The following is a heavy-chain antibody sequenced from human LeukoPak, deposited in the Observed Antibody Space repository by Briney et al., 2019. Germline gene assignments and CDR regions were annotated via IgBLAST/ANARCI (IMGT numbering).Heavy chain of an antibody. V-gene: IGHV4-39*07. CDR1: GGSISSANYY. CDR2: IYYGGTT. CDR3: ARSKSDFWSGYYTRWFDP. J-gene: IGHJ5*02. Sequence: KPSETLSLTCTVSGGSISSANYYWGWTRQPPGKGLEWIVSIYYGGTTYYSPSLKSRVTISVDTSKNQFSLKLTSVTAADTAMYYCARSKSDFWSGYYTRWFDPWGQGTLVTVSS. D-gene: IGHD3-3*01.